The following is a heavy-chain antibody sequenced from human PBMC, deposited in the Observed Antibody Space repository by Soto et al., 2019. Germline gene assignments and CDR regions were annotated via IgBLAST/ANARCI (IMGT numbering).Heavy chain of an antibody. V-gene: IGHV1-69*13. CDR2: IIPIFGTA. CDR3: AGLNCSGGSCYTASWFDP. D-gene: IGHD2-15*01. Sequence: SVKVSCKASGGTFSSYAISWVRQAPGQGLEWMGGIIPIFGTANYAQKFQGRVTITADESTSTAYMELSSLRSEDTAVYYCAGLNCSGGSCYTASWFDPWGQGTLVTVSP. CDR1: GGTFSSYA. J-gene: IGHJ5*02.